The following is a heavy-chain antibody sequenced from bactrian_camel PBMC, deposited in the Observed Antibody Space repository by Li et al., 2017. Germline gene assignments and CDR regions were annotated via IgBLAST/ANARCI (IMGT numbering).Heavy chain of an antibody. CDR1: GKDFSTDC. D-gene: IGHD4*01. CDR3: AANYHIRDYAVGFGSGLCGEEYEYTS. V-gene: IGHV3S53*01. J-gene: IGHJ6*01. CDR2: IDWEGEI. Sequence: HVQLVESGGGSVQAGGSLKLSCVGSGKDFSTDCMAWYRQGPGNERQGVAAIDWEGEIRYAHSVKGRFTISKDTAAITLYLQMTSLKPEDSAMYYCAANYHIRDYAVGFGSGLCGEEYEYTSWGQGTQVTVS.